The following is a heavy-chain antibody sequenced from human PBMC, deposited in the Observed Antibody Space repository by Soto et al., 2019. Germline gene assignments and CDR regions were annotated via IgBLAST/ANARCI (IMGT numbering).Heavy chain of an antibody. CDR1: GFTFSNAG. CDR2: IKSKTDGGTT. V-gene: IGHV3-15*07. Sequence: GGSLRLSCAASGFTFSNAGMNWVRQAPGKGLEWVGRIKSKTDGGTTDYAAPVKGRFTISRDDSKNTLYLQMNSLKTEDTAVYYCTTGDSSGWSFYYGMDVWGQGTTVTVSS. CDR3: TTGDSSGWSFYYGMDV. J-gene: IGHJ6*02. D-gene: IGHD6-19*01.